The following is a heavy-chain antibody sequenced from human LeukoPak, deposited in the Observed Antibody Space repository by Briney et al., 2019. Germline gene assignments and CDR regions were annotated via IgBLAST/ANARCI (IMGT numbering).Heavy chain of an antibody. J-gene: IGHJ4*02. CDR3: ATATPDSSPYYFDY. CDR1: GYSFTSYW. V-gene: IGHV1-24*01. CDR2: FDPEDGET. Sequence: PGESLKISCKGSGYSFTSYWISWVRQAPGKGLEWMGGFDPEDGETIYARKFQGRVTMTEDTSTDTAYMELSSLRSEDTAVYYCATATPDSSPYYFDYWGQGTLVTVSS. D-gene: IGHD6-6*01.